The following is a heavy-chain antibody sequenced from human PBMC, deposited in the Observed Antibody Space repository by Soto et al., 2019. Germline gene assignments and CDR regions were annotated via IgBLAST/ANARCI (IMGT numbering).Heavy chain of an antibody. J-gene: IGHJ4*02. Sequence: EVQLLESGGGLVQPGGSLRLSCAASGFIFRDYAMTWVRQAPGKGLEWVSSISVGAISTYYADSVKGRFTVSRDNSKNTLYLQMSSLSAEDTAIYYCAKEARAYCGTAGDNWGQGTLVTVSS. V-gene: IGHV3-23*01. CDR3: AKEARAYCGTAGDN. CDR1: GFIFRDYA. D-gene: IGHD2-21*01. CDR2: ISVGAIST.